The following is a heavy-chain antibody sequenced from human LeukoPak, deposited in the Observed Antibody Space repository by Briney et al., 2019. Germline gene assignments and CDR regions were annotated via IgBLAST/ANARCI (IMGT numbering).Heavy chain of an antibody. V-gene: IGHV4-4*02. CDR3: ARGVAVAGSTYFQH. CDR1: GGSISSSNW. CDR2: IYHSGST. Sequence: SETLSLTSAVYGGSISSSNWWSWVRQPPGKGLGWIGEIYHSGSTNYNPSLKSRVTISVDKSKNQFSLKLSSVTAADTAVYYCARGVAVAGSTYFQHWGQGTLVTVSS. J-gene: IGHJ1*01. D-gene: IGHD6-19*01.